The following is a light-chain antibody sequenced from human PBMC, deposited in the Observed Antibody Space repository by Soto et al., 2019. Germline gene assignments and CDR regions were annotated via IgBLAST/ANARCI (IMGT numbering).Light chain of an antibody. CDR1: QSIRSW. CDR3: QQYNSYPYT. J-gene: IGKJ2*01. CDR2: KAS. V-gene: IGKV1-5*03. Sequence: DIQMTQSPSTLSASVGDRVTITCRASQSIRSWLAWYQQKPGKAPKLLIYKASSLESGVPSRFSGSGSGTEFTLTISSLQPDDFATYYCQQYNSYPYTFGQGTTLEIK.